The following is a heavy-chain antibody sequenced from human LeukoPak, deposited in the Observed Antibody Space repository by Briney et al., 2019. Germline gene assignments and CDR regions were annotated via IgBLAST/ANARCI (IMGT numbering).Heavy chain of an antibody. Sequence: GGSLRLSCAASGFTFSSYGMSWVRQAPGKGLEWVSVISGRGGNTFYADSVKGRFTISRDNSKNTLYLQMSSLRAEDTAVYYCAKGSSGWYDFDNWGQGTLVTVSS. V-gene: IGHV3-23*01. CDR1: GFTFSSYG. D-gene: IGHD6-19*01. J-gene: IGHJ4*02. CDR3: AKGSSGWYDFDN. CDR2: ISGRGGNT.